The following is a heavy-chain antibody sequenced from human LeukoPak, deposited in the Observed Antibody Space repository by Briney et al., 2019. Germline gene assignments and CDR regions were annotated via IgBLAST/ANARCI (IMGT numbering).Heavy chain of an antibody. CDR3: ASSGWSHDAFDF. CDR1: GDSINAYY. CDR2: IYFSGTT. V-gene: IGHV4-59*08. J-gene: IGHJ3*01. D-gene: IGHD6-19*01. Sequence: SSETLSLTCTVSGDSINAYYWGWIRQPPGKGLEWIGYIYFSGTTKYNPSLESRVTISVDTSKNQFSLKLSSVTAADTAVYFCASSGWSHDAFDFWGQGTMVTVSS.